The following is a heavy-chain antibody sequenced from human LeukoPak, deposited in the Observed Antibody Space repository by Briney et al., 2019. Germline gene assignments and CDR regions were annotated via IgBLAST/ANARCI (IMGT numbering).Heavy chain of an antibody. CDR1: GGSFSGHY. CDR3: ARGVIAAAQGGWFDP. Sequence: SETLSLTCAVYGGSFSGHYWSWIRQPPGKGLEWIGEINHSGSTNYNPSLKSRVTISVDTSKNQFSLKLSSVTAADTAVYYCARGVIAAAQGGWFDPWGQGTLVTVSS. D-gene: IGHD6-13*01. J-gene: IGHJ5*02. V-gene: IGHV4-34*01. CDR2: INHSGST.